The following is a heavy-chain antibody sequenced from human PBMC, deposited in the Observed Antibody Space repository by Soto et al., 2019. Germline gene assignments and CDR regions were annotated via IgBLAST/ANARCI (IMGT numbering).Heavy chain of an antibody. CDR1: GYTFTSYD. CDR3: ARGLVNFRTMVRGNVFDY. J-gene: IGHJ4*02. CDR2: MNPNSGNT. Sequence: ASVKVSCKASGYTFTSYDINWVRQATGQGLEWMGWMNPNSGNTGYAQKFQGRVTMTRNTSISTAYMELSSLRSEDTAVYYCARGLVNFRTMVRGNVFDYWGQATLVTVSS. D-gene: IGHD3-10*01. V-gene: IGHV1-8*01.